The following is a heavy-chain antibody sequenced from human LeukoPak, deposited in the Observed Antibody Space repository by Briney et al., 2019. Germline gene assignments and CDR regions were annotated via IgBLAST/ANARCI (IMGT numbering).Heavy chain of an antibody. Sequence: SETLSLTCTISGGSISIGGYYWSWIRQHPGKALEWIGYIYYSGSTYYNPSLKSRVTMSVDTSKNQFSLKLSSVTAGDTAVYYCARYKVGYFVYWGEGTRVTVSS. CDR3: ARYKVGYFVY. J-gene: IGHJ4*02. CDR1: GGSISIGGYY. D-gene: IGHD1-1*01. CDR2: IYYSGST. V-gene: IGHV4-31*03.